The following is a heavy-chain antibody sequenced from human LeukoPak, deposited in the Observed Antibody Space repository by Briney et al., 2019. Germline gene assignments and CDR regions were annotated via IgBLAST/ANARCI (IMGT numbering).Heavy chain of an antibody. V-gene: IGHV4-39*07. CDR1: GGSISSSGSY. Sequence: QSSEALSLTCTVSGGSISSSGSYWGWIRQPPGRGLEWIGSLYYSGNTYNPSLKSRVTISVDTSKKQLYLNLTSVNAADTAMYYCARVMAARREDLNWFDTWGQGTLVTVSS. D-gene: IGHD6-6*01. CDR3: ARVMAARREDLNWFDT. J-gene: IGHJ5*02. CDR2: LYYSGNT.